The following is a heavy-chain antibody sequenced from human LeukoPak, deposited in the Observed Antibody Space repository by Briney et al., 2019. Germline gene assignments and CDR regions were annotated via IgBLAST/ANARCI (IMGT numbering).Heavy chain of an antibody. D-gene: IGHD3-10*01. CDR3: AKDDSYGSGSYFYYYYYMDV. CDR2: ISYDGNNK. J-gene: IGHJ6*03. V-gene: IGHV3-30*04. CDR1: GFTFRSYA. Sequence: GGSLRLSCAASGFTFRSYAMHWVRQAPGKGLEWVVVISYDGNNKYYADSVKGRFTISRDNYKNTLYLQMNSLRAEDTAVYYCAKDDSYGSGSYFYYYYYMDVWGKGTTVTISS.